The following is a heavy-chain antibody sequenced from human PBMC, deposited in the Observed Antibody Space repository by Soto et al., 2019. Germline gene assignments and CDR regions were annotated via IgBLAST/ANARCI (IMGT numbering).Heavy chain of an antibody. J-gene: IGHJ6*02. V-gene: IGHV4-39*01. D-gene: IGHD6-19*01. CDR1: GGSISSSSYY. Sequence: ETLSLTCTVSGGSISSSSYYWGWIRQPPGKGLEWIGSIYYSGSTYYNPSLKSRVTISVDTSKNQFSLKLSSVAAADTAVYYCARHHPAQWLVPYYYYGMDVWGQGTTVTVS. CDR2: IYYSGST. CDR3: ARHHPAQWLVPYYYYGMDV.